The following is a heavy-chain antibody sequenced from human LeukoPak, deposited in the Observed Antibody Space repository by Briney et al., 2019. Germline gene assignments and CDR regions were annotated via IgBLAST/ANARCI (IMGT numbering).Heavy chain of an antibody. J-gene: IGHJ4*02. CDR1: GFTFSSYS. CDR3: ARIRGDGSTFDY. Sequence: GGSLRLSCAASGFTFSSYSMNWVRQAPGKGLEWVSSISSSSSYIYYADSVKGRFTISRDNAKNSLYLQMDSLRAEDTAVYYCARIRGDGSTFDYWGQGTLVTVSS. D-gene: IGHD5-24*01. CDR2: ISSSSSYI. V-gene: IGHV3-21*01.